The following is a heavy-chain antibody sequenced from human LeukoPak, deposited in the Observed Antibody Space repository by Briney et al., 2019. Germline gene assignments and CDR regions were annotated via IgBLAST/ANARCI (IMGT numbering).Heavy chain of an antibody. CDR1: GGSISSYY. CDR3: ARHRGGSYYENIYFDY. CDR2: IYYSGST. J-gene: IGHJ4*02. V-gene: IGHV4-59*08. D-gene: IGHD1-26*01. Sequence: SETLSLTCTVSGGSISSYYWSWIRQPPGKGLEWIGYIYYSGSTNYNPSLKSRVTISVDTSKNQFSLKLTSVTAADTAVYYCARHRGGSYYENIYFDYWGQGTLVTDSS.